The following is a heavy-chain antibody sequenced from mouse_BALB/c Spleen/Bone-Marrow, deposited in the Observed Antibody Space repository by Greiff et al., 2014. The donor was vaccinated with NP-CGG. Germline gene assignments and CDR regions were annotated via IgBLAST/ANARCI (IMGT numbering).Heavy chain of an antibody. D-gene: IGHD1-1*01. CDR1: GFNIKDTY. CDR3: ATYYYGSSWGFAY. V-gene: IGHV14-3*02. J-gene: IGHJ3*01. CDR2: IDPANGNT. Sequence: VQLKESGAELVKPGASVKLPCTASGFNIKDTYMHWVKQRPEPGLEWIGRIDPANGNTKYDPKFQGKATITADTSSNTAYLQLSSLTSEDTAVYYCATYYYGSSWGFAYWGQGTLVTVSA.